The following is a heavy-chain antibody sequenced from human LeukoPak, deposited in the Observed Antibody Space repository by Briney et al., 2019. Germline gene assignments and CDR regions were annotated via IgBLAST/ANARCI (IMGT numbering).Heavy chain of an antibody. J-gene: IGHJ4*02. D-gene: IGHD6-19*01. Sequence: GGSLRLACVASGYTFSNYGIHWARQAPGKGLEWVAVISYDGTYKHYADSVKGRFTVSRDDSKNTLFLQMNSLRAEDTALYYCAKRRDSGWWEIDYWEARTLLTDSS. CDR3: AKRRDSGWWEIDY. CDR1: GYTFSNYG. CDR2: ISYDGTYK. V-gene: IGHV3-30*18.